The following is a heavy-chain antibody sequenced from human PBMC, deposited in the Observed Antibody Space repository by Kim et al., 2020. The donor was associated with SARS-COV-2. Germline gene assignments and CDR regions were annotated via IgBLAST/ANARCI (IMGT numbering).Heavy chain of an antibody. D-gene: IGHD3-10*01. J-gene: IGHJ6*02. V-gene: IGHV5-51*07. CDR3: ARRCYYGSGSYYNPHYYGMAV. Sequence: GESLKISCKGSGYSFTSYWIGWVHQMPGKGLEWMGIIYPGDSDTRYSPSFQGQVNISADKSISTAYLQWSSLKASDTAMYYCARRCYYGSGSYYNPHYYGMAVWGQGTTVTVSS. CDR1: GYSFTSYW. CDR2: IYPGDSDT.